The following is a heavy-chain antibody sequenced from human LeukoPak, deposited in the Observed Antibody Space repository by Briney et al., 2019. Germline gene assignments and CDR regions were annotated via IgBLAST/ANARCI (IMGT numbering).Heavy chain of an antibody. Sequence: ASVKVSCKASGYTFTSYYMHWVRQAPGQGLEWMGIINPSGGSTSYAQKFQGRVTMTRDTSTSTVYMELSSLRSEDTAVYYCALDYDSSGYKNWFDPWGQGTLVTVSS. D-gene: IGHD3-22*01. J-gene: IGHJ5*02. CDR1: GYTFTSYY. CDR3: ALDYDSSGYKNWFDP. V-gene: IGHV1-46*01. CDR2: INPSGGST.